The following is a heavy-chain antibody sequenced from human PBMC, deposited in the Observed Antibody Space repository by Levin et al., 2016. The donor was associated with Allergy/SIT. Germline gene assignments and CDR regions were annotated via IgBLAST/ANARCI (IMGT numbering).Heavy chain of an antibody. CDR3: ARGPVAGTPYYGMDV. Sequence: WVRQAPGQGLEWMGGIIPIFGTANYAQKFQGRVTITRDTSASTAYMELSSLRSEDTAVYYCARGPVAGTPYYGMDVWGQGTTVTVSS. CDR2: IIPIFGTA. J-gene: IGHJ6*02. D-gene: IGHD6-19*01. V-gene: IGHV1-69*05.